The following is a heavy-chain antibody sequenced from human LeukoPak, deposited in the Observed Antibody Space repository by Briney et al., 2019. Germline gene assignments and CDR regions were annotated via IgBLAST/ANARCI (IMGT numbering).Heavy chain of an antibody. CDR2: INPKSGGI. J-gene: IGHJ1*01. V-gene: IGHV1-2*02. CDR3: ARGTIGSYSSVHD. D-gene: IGHD1-26*01. Sequence: PVASVKVSCKASGYTFTGYYIHLVRQAPGQGLEWVGWINPKSGGIDYAQRLQGRVTMTTDTSIATAYMELSRLTPDDTAVYFCARGTIGSYSSVHDWGQGTLVTVSS. CDR1: GYTFTGYY.